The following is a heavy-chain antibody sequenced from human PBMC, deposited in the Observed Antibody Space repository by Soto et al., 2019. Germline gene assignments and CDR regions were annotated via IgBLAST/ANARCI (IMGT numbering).Heavy chain of an antibody. D-gene: IGHD3-22*01. CDR3: ASCYDSSGYYVGGAFDI. J-gene: IGHJ3*02. V-gene: IGHV1-69*06. CDR1: GGTFSSYA. Sequence: QVQLVQSGAEVKKPGSSVKVSCKASGGTFSSYAISWVRQAPGQGLEWMGGIIPIFGTANYAQKFQGRVTITADKSTSTAYMELSSLRSEDTAVYYCASCYDSSGYYVGGAFDIWGQGTMFTVSS. CDR2: IIPIFGTA.